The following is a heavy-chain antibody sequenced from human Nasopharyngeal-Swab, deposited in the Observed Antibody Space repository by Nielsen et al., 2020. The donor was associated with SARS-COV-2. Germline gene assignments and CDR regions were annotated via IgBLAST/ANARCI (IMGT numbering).Heavy chain of an antibody. Sequence: GESLKISCAASGFTFSSYAMHWVRQAPGKGLEWVAVIAYDGSNKYYADSVKGRFTISRDNSKNTLYLQMNSLRAEDTALYYCARTYDSSGYWVWYYYYGMDVWGQGTTVTVSS. CDR3: ARTYDSSGYWVWYYYYGMDV. V-gene: IGHV3-30-3*01. CDR1: GFTFSSYA. CDR2: IAYDGSNK. D-gene: IGHD3-22*01. J-gene: IGHJ6*02.